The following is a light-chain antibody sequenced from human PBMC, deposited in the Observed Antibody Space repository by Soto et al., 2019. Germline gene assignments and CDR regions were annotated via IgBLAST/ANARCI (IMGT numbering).Light chain of an antibody. V-gene: IGLV1-40*01. CDR3: LSFDSSLSVL. J-gene: IGLJ2*01. CDR2: SNT. CDR1: SSNIGTGYD. Sequence: QAVVTQPPSVSGAPGQRVTISCTGSSSNIGTGYDVHWYQQLPGRAPKLLIYSNTNRPSGVPDRFSGSKSGTSASLAITGLQAEDEADYYCLSFDSSLSVLFGGGTKLTVL.